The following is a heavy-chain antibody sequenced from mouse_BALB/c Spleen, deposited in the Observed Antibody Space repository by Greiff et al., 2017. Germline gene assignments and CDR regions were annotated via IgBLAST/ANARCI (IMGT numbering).Heavy chain of an antibody. V-gene: IGHV2-9*02. J-gene: IGHJ4*01. CDR1: GYSLTSYG. Sequence: VQLVQSGPGLVAPSQCLSITCTVSGYSLTSYGVHWVRQRPGQGLEWLGVIWAGGSTTYNSALMSSLSISNDNSKSQVFLKMTSLQTYDTAMYYCAEDYYGSSYYGMDYWGQGTSVTVSA. CDR3: AEDYYGSSYYGMDY. CDR2: IWAGGST. D-gene: IGHD1-1*01.